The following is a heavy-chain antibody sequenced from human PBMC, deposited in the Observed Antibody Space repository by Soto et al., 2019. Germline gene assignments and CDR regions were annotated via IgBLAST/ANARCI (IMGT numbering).Heavy chain of an antibody. Sequence: GGSLRLSCAASGFTFSTYAMTWVRQAPGKGLEWVSAISGSGGGTYYADSVKGRFTIFRDNSKNTLYLQMNPLRAEDTAEYYCAKARAPSVVRTCAFDIWARGTMVTVSS. V-gene: IGHV3-23*01. CDR2: ISGSGGGT. CDR3: AKARAPSVVRTCAFDI. D-gene: IGHD1-7*01. J-gene: IGHJ3*02. CDR1: GFTFSTYA.